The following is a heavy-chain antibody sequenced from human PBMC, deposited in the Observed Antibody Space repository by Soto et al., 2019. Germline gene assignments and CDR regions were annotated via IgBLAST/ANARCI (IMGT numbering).Heavy chain of an antibody. V-gene: IGHV1-69*13. D-gene: IGHD6-13*01. CDR3: ARSYAAAGILYFDY. Sequence: SVKVSCKASGGTFSSYAISWVRQAPGQGLEWMGGIIPIFGTANYAQKFQGRVTITADESTSTAYMELSSLRSEDTAVYYCARSYAAAGILYFDYWGQGTRVTVSS. J-gene: IGHJ4*02. CDR2: IIPIFGTA. CDR1: GGTFSSYA.